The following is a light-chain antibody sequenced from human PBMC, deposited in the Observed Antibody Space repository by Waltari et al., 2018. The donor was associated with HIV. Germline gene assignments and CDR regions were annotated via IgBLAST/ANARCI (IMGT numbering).Light chain of an antibody. CDR2: EVT. CDR1: SSDIGGYIS. V-gene: IGLV2-8*01. Sequence: QSTLPQPPSASGSPGQSVTISSTGTSSDIGGYISVSWYQQHPGKAPKLIMTEVTKRPSGVPDRFSGSKSGNTASLTVSGLHADDEALYYCSSFAPTNKFYVLFGGGTTLTVL. J-gene: IGLJ2*01. CDR3: SSFAPTNKFYVL.